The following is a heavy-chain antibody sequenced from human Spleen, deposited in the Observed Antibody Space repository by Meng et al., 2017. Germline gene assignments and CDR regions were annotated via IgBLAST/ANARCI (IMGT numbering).Heavy chain of an antibody. CDR3: ARDPAAKSIAAAGPGY. V-gene: IGHV1-18*01. CDR1: GYSFTSYG. CDR2: ISAYNGNT. J-gene: IGHJ4*02. D-gene: IGHD6-13*01. Sequence: GESLKISCKGSGYSFTSYGISWVRQAPGQGLEWMGWISAYNGNTNYAQKLQGRVTMTTDTSTRTAYMELRSLRSDDTAVYYCARDPAAKSIAAAGPGYWGQGTLVTVSS.